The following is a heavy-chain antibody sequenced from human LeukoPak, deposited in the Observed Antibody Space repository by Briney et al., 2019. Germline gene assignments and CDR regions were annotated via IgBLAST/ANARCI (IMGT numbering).Heavy chain of an antibody. D-gene: IGHD4-17*01. CDR1: GYTFTCYY. CDR3: ARDYGDYEYFDY. V-gene: IGHV1-2*06. Sequence: GASVKVSCKPSGYTFTCYYLHWVRQAPGQGLEWMGRINPSTGGTNYAQNFQGRVTMTRDASISTAYMELSRLTSDDTAVYYCARDYGDYEYFDYWGQGTLVTVSS. CDR2: INPSTGGT. J-gene: IGHJ4*02.